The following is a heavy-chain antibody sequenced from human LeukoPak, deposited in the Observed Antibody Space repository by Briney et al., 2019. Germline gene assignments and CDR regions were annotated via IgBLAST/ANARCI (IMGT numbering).Heavy chain of an antibody. V-gene: IGHV1-2*02. CDR2: INPNSGGT. D-gene: IGHD1-26*01. CDR1: GYTFTGYY. Sequence: ASVKVSCKASGYTFTGYYMHWVRQAPGQGLEWMGWINPNSGGTNYAQKFQGRVTMTRDTSISTAYMELSRLRSDDTAVYYRARVFPDSGSYYDYWGQGTLVTVSS. CDR3: ARVFPDSGSYYDY. J-gene: IGHJ4*02.